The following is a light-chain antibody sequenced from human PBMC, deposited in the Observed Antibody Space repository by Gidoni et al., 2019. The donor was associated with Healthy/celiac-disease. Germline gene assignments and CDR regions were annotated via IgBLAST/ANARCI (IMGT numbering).Light chain of an antibody. CDR3: QQSYSTPLT. V-gene: IGKV1-39*01. CDR2: AAS. CDR1: QSMSSY. J-gene: IGKJ5*01. Sequence: SEMTKSPSSLSASVGDRVTITCRASQSMSSYLNWYQQKPGKAPKLLIYAASSLQSGVPSRFSGSGSGTDFTLTISSLQPEDFATYYCQQSYSTPLTFGHGTRLEIK.